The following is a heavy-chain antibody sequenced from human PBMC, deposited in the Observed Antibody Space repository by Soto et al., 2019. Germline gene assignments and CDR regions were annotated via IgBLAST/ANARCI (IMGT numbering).Heavy chain of an antibody. CDR1: GGSFSGYY. Sequence: PSETLSLTCAVYGGSFSGYYWSWIRQPPGKGLEWIGEINHSGSTNYNPSLKSRVTISVDTSKNQFSLKLSSVTAADTAVYYCARGPTYYDILTGYRYFDYWGQGTLVTVSS. J-gene: IGHJ4*02. D-gene: IGHD3-9*01. CDR3: ARGPTYYDILTGYRYFDY. V-gene: IGHV4-34*01. CDR2: INHSGST.